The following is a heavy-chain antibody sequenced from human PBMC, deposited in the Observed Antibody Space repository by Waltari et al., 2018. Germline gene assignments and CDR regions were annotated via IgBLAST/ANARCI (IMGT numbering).Heavy chain of an antibody. CDR3: AKNGDVMLRATTFRDAFDI. J-gene: IGHJ3*02. CDR1: GGPFSTHA. CDR2: FIPGFGPP. D-gene: IGHD1-26*01. V-gene: IGHV1-69*01. Sequence: VQLVQSGAQMKKPGSSVKVSCRASGGPFSTHAVSWARQAPGQGLEWMGGFIPGFGPPNYAQKFQGRVTFAADESTSTLYMELSSLRSEDTAIYYCAKNGDVMLRATTFRDAFDIWGQGTMVTVSS.